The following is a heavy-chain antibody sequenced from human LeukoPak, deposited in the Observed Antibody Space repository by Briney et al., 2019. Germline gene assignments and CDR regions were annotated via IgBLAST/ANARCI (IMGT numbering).Heavy chain of an antibody. Sequence: GGSLRLSCAASGFTVSSNYMSWVRQAPGKGLEWVSAISGSGGSTYYADSVKGRFSISRDNSKNTLYLQMNSLRAEDTAVYYCAKAELVGAAGAVGYWGQGTLVTVSS. CDR3: AKAELVGAAGAVGY. CDR2: ISGSGGST. V-gene: IGHV3-23*01. J-gene: IGHJ4*02. CDR1: GFTVSSNY. D-gene: IGHD2-15*01.